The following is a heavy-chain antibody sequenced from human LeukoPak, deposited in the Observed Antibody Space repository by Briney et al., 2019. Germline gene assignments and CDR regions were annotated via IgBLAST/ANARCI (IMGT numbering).Heavy chain of an antibody. J-gene: IGHJ4*02. CDR3: ARGTVVVVAATYFDY. CDR2: INHSGST. Sequence: SETLSLTCAVNGGFFSGYYWSWLRQPPWKGLDWIGEINHSGSTNYNPSLKSRVTISVDTSKNQFSLKLSSVTAADTAVYYCARGTVVVVAATYFDYWGQGTLVTVSS. D-gene: IGHD2-15*01. V-gene: IGHV4-34*01. CDR1: GGFFSGYY.